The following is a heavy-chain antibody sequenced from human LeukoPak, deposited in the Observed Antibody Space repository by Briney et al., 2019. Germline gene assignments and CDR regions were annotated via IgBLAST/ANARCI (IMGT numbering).Heavy chain of an antibody. CDR2: ISSSGSTI. D-gene: IGHD3-10*01. J-gene: IGHJ6*03. V-gene: IGHV3-11*04. Sequence: PGGSLRLSCAASGFTFSDYYMSWIRQAPGKGLEWVSYISSSGSTIYYADSVKGRFTISRDNAKNSLYLQMNSLRAEDTAVYYCARVVLLWFGEVDYVDVWGKGTTVTVSS. CDR3: ARVVLLWFGEVDYVDV. CDR1: GFTFSDYY.